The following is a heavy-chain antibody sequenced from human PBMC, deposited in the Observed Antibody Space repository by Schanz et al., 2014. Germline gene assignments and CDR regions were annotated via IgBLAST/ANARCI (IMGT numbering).Heavy chain of an antibody. CDR3: ATNMVQGTISDAFDI. V-gene: IGHV4-39*07. J-gene: IGHJ3*02. Sequence: RLQESGPGLVKPSETLSLTCTVSGDSIRSDHYYWSWIRQPPGKGLEWIGEINHSGNNYYNPSLKSRVTISVDTSKNQFSLKLTSVTAADTAVYYCATNMVQGTISDAFDIWGQGTMVTVSS. CDR2: INHSGNN. CDR1: GDSIRSDHYY. D-gene: IGHD3-10*01.